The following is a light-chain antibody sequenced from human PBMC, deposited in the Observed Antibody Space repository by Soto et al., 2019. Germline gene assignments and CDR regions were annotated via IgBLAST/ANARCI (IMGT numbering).Light chain of an antibody. Sequence: QSVLTQPPSVSGAPGQRVTISCTGSSSNIGADYDGHWYQQLPGAAPKLLIRANTHRPSGVPDRFSASKSGTSASLAITGLQADDEADYYCQSYDSSLSGSVFGGGTKVTVL. CDR1: SSNIGADYD. CDR2: ANT. J-gene: IGLJ3*02. CDR3: QSYDSSLSGSV. V-gene: IGLV1-40*01.